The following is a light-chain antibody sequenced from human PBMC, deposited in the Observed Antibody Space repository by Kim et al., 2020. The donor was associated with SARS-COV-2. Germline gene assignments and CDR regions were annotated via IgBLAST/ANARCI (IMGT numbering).Light chain of an antibody. CDR3: QQYNKWPIS. V-gene: IGKV3-15*01. CDR1: QSVNNK. Sequence: IAMTQSPGTLSVSPGESATFSCRASQSVNNKLAWYQHKRGQAPRLLIYDASARATGIPARFSGSGSGTEFILTISSLQSEDFAVYYCQQYNKWPISFGQGTRLEIK. CDR2: DAS. J-gene: IGKJ5*01.